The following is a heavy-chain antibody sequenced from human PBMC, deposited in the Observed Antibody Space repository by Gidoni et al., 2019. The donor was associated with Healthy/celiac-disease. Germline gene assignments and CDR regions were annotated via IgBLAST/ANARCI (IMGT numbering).Heavy chain of an antibody. J-gene: IGHJ4*02. V-gene: IGHV3-33*01. CDR1: GFPFSSYG. CDR3: ASAGSGVAVAGTGGAPPPY. CDR2: IWYDGSNK. D-gene: IGHD6-19*01. Sequence: QVQLVESGGGVVQPGRSLRLSCAASGFPFSSYGMHWVRQAPGKGLVWVAVIWYDGSNKDYADSGKGRFTISRDNSKNTLYLQMNSLRAEDTAVYYCASAGSGVAVAGTGGAPPPYWGQGTLVTVSS.